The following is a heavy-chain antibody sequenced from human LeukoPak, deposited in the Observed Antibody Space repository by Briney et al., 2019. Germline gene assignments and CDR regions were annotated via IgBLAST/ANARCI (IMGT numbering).Heavy chain of an antibody. Sequence: SETLSLTCAVYGGSFSGYYWSWIRQPPGKGLEWIGEINHSGSTNYNPSLKSRVTISVDTSKNQFSLKLSSVTAADTAVYYRARLIEMATIPDYWGQGTLVTVSS. CDR2: INHSGST. CDR1: GGSFSGYY. V-gene: IGHV4-34*01. D-gene: IGHD5-24*01. CDR3: ARLIEMATIPDY. J-gene: IGHJ4*02.